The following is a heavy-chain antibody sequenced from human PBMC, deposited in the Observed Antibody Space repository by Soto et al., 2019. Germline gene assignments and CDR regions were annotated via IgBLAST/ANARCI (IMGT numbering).Heavy chain of an antibody. V-gene: IGHV1-69*13. J-gene: IGHJ6*02. CDR3: AREGNFWSGSGYYYYGMDV. Sequence: SVKVSCKASGGTFSSYAISWVRQAPGQGLEWMGGIIPIFGTANYAQKFQGRVTITADESTSTAYMELSSLRSEDTAVYYCAREGNFWSGSGYYYYGMDVWGQGTTVTVSS. CDR2: IIPIFGTA. D-gene: IGHD3-3*01. CDR1: GGTFSSYA.